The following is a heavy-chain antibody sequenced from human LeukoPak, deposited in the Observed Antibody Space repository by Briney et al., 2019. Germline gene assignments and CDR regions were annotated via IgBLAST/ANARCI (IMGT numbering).Heavy chain of an antibody. V-gene: IGHV3-21*01. CDR3: ARDALSFYDFWSGYYGTSLYYFDY. CDR1: GFTFSSYS. D-gene: IGHD3-3*01. Sequence: PGGSLRLSCAASGFTFSSYSMNWVRQAPGKGLEWVSSISSSSSYIYYADSVKGRFTISRDNAKNSLYLQMNSLRAEDTAVYYCARDALSFYDFWSGYYGTSLYYFDYWGQGTLVTVSS. J-gene: IGHJ4*02. CDR2: ISSSSSYI.